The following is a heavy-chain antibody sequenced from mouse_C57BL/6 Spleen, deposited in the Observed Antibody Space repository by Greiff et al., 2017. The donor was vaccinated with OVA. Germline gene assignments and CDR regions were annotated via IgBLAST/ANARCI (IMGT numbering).Heavy chain of an antibody. D-gene: IGHD1-1*01. Sequence: VQLQQSGPGLVQPSQSLSITCTVSGFSLTSYGVHWVRQSPGKGLEWLGVIWSGGSTDYNAAFISRLSISKDNSKSQVFFKMNSLQAVDTAIYYGARTHYYGSSGYAMDYWGQGTSVTVSS. CDR3: ARTHYYGSSGYAMDY. J-gene: IGHJ4*01. CDR2: IWSGGST. CDR1: GFSLTSYG. V-gene: IGHV2-2*01.